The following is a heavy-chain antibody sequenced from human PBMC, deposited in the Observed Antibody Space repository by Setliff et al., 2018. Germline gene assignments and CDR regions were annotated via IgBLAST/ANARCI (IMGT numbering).Heavy chain of an antibody. V-gene: IGHV3-11*06. Sequence: PGGSLRLSCAASGFTFSDYYMSWIRQAPGKGLEWVSYISSSSSYIYYADSVKGRFTISRDNAKNSLYLQMNSLSPDDTAIYYCVRDGEKMAYDGFAVWGQGTKVTVSS. J-gene: IGHJ3*01. CDR1: GFTFSDYY. CDR2: ISSSSSYI. CDR3: VRDGEKMAYDGFAV.